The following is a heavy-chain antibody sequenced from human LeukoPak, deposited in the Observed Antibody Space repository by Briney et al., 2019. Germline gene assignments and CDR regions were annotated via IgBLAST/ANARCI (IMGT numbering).Heavy chain of an antibody. D-gene: IGHD3-10*02. Sequence: GGSLRLSCAASGFTFSSYSMNWVRQAPGKGLEWVSSISSTSSYIYYADSLKGRFTISRDNAKNSLYLQMNSLRAEDTAVYYCAELGITMIGGVWGKGTTVTISS. CDR2: ISSTSSYI. CDR3: AELGITMIGGV. V-gene: IGHV3-21*01. CDR1: GFTFSSYS. J-gene: IGHJ6*04.